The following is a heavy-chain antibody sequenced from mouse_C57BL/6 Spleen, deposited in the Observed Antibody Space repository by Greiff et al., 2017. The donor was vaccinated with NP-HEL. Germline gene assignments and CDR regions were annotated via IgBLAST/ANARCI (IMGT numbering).Heavy chain of an antibody. CDR1: GYTFTDYY. J-gene: IGHJ2*01. Sequence: EVQLQQSGPELVKPGASVKISCKASGYTFTDYYMNWVKQSHGKSLEWIGDINPNNGGTSYNQKFKGKATLTVDKSSSTAYMELRSLTSEDPAVYYCAKVDYYGSSYYYWGQGTTLTVSS. D-gene: IGHD1-1*01. CDR2: INPNNGGT. V-gene: IGHV1-26*01. CDR3: AKVDYYGSSYYY.